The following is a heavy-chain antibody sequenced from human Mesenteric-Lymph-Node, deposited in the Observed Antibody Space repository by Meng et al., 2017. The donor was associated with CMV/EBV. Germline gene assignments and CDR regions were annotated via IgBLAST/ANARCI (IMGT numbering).Heavy chain of an antibody. J-gene: IGHJ5*02. CDR1: GYTFTDYY. Sequence: ASVKVSCKASGYTFTDYYIHWVRRAPGQGLEWMGWVNPNTGGTNSAQKFQGRVTMTRDTSISTAYMELSRLRSDDTAVYYCARGRGYSLAWFDPWGQGTLVTVSS. CDR3: ARGRGYSLAWFDP. D-gene: IGHD2-15*01. V-gene: IGHV1-2*02. CDR2: VNPNTGGT.